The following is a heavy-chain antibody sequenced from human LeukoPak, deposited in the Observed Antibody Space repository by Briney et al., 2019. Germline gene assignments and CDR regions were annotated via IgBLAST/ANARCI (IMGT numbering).Heavy chain of an antibody. CDR3: ARSGTTGWLIDY. Sequence: GASVKVSCKASGFTFTSSAVQWVRQARGQRLEWIGWIVVGSGNTNYAQKFQERVTITRDMSTSTADMELSSQRSEHTAVYYCARSGTTGWLIDYWGQGTLVTVSS. CDR1: GFTFTSSA. V-gene: IGHV1-58*01. CDR2: IVVGSGNT. D-gene: IGHD1-1*01. J-gene: IGHJ4*02.